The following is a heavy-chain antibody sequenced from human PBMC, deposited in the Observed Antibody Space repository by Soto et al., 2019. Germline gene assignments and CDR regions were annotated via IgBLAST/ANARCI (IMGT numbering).Heavy chain of an antibody. CDR3: ARRITMIVVAYNWFDP. J-gene: IGHJ5*02. D-gene: IGHD3-22*01. CDR2: IYYSGST. Sequence: SETLSLTCTVSGGSISSSSYYWGWTRQPPGKGLERIGSIYYSGSTYYNPSLKSRVTISVDTPKNQFSLKLSSVTAADTAVYYCARRITMIVVAYNWFDPWXQGTLVTVSS. CDR1: GGSISSSSYY. V-gene: IGHV4-39*01.